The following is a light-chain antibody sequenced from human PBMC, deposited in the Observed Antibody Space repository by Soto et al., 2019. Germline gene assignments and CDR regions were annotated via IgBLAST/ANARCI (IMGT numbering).Light chain of an antibody. CDR1: QSVSSY. CDR3: QQHPSWR. V-gene: IGKV3-11*01. J-gene: IGKJ1*01. Sequence: EVVLTQSPATRSLSPGERATLSCRASQSVSSYLAWYQQKPDQAPRLLIYDASNSATGIPARFSGSGSGTDFPLTISRLEPEDYEVYYCQQHPSWRFGQGTKVEIQ. CDR2: DAS.